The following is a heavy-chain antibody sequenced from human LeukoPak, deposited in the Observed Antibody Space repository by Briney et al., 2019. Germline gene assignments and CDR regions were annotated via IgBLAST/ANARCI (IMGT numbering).Heavy chain of an antibody. CDR1: GYRFTSYW. V-gene: IGHV5-51*01. D-gene: IGHD2-15*01. CDR3: AVGGGGSYNWFDP. CDR2: IYPGDSDT. J-gene: IGHJ5*02. Sequence: GESLKISCKGSGYRFTSYWIGWVRPMPGKGLEGMGIIYPGDSDTRYSPSFQGQVTLSADKSISTAYLQWSSLKASDTAMYYCAVGGGGSYNWFDPWGQGTLVTVSS.